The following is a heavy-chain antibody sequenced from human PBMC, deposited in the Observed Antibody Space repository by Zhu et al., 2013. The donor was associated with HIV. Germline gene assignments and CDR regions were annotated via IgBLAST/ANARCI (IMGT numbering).Heavy chain of an antibody. CDR1: GYTFTGYY. J-gene: IGHJ6*02. CDR3: ARDLLRLGGVRRHYYGMDV. D-gene: IGHD3-16*01. CDR2: INPNSGGT. V-gene: IGHV1-2*04. Sequence: QVQLVQSGAEVKKPGASVKVSCKASGYTFTGYYMHWVRQAPGQGLEWMGWINPNSGGTNYAQKFQGWVTMTRDTSISTAYMELSRLRSDDTAVYYCARDLLRLGGVRRHYYGMDVWGQGTTGHRLL.